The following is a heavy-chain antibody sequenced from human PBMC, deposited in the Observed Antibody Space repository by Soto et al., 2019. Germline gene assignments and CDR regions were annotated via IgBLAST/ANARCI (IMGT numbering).Heavy chain of an antibody. V-gene: IGHV3-43*01. CDR2: ISWDGGST. CDR3: AKGYGPAYFLYGMDV. J-gene: IGHJ6*04. CDR1: GFTFDDYT. D-gene: IGHD1-1*01. Sequence: GGSLRLSCVASGFTFDDYTMHWVRQAPGKGLEWVSLISWDGGSTYYADSVKGRFTISRDNSKNSLYLQMNSLRTEDTALYYCAKGYGPAYFLYGMDVSGKGPTVTVSS.